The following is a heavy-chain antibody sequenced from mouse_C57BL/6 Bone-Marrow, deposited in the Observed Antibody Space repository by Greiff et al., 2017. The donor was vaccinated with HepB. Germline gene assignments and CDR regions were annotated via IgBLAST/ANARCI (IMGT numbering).Heavy chain of an antibody. V-gene: IGHV1-80*01. CDR3: ASGGQLRPSFAY. CDR2: IYPGDGDT. J-gene: IGHJ3*01. Sequence: VQLVESGAELVKPGASVKISCKASGYAFSSYWMNWVKQRPGKGLEWIGQIYPGDGDTNYNGKFKGKATLTADKSSSTAYMQLSSLTSEDSAVYFCASGGQLRPSFAYWGQGTLVTVSA. CDR1: GYAFSSYW. D-gene: IGHD3-2*02.